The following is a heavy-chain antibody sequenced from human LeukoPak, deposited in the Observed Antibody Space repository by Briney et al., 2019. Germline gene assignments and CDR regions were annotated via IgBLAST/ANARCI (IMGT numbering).Heavy chain of an antibody. D-gene: IGHD3-10*01. Sequence: GRSLRLSCAASGFTFTSYAMHWVRQAPGKGLEWVAVISSDGSNKYYADSVKGRFTISRENSKNTLDLQMNSLRAEDTAVYYCARDAFPSGSYHDPWGQGTQVTVSS. CDR3: ARDAFPSGSYHDP. J-gene: IGHJ5*02. CDR2: ISSDGSNK. CDR1: GFTFTSYA. V-gene: IGHV3-30*01.